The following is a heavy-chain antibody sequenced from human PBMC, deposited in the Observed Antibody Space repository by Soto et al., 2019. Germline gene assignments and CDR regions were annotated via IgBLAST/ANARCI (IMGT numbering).Heavy chain of an antibody. CDR2: INPNSGGT. Sequence: ASVKVSCKASGYTFTGYYMHWVRQAPGQGLEWMGWINPNSGGTNYAQKFQGWVTMTRDTSISTACMELSRLRSDDTAVYYCARAHAYDFWSGYYTHFDYWGQGTLVTVSS. V-gene: IGHV1-2*04. CDR1: GYTFTGYY. J-gene: IGHJ4*02. CDR3: ARAHAYDFWSGYYTHFDY. D-gene: IGHD3-3*01.